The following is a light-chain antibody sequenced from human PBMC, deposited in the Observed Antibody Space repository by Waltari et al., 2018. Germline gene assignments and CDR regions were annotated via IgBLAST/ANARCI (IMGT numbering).Light chain of an antibody. CDR1: TTNIAAGSH. J-gene: IGLJ3*02. CDR2: GYN. CDR3: QSYDRSLSGGV. Sequence: QSVPTQPPAMPGAPGPRVPTSCTAHTTNIAAGSHLHWYQPVLGNAPRLLIFGYNNRPSGVPDRFSGSKSGTSASLAITGLQTEDEAVYSCQSYDRSLSGGVFGGGTKLTV. V-gene: IGLV1-40*01.